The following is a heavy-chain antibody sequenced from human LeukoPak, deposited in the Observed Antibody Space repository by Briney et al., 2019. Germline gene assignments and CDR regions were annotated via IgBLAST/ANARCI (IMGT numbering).Heavy chain of an antibody. CDR3: ARGGVGVMRGSFWGH. V-gene: IGHV4-34*01. CDR1: GGSFSGYY. CDR2: INHSGST. J-gene: IGHJ4*02. Sequence: SETLSLTCAVYGGSFSGYYWSWIRQPPGKGLEWIGEINHSGSTNYNPSLKSRVTISVDTSKNQFSLKLSSVTAADTAVYYCARGGVGVMRGSFWGHWGQGALVTVSS. D-gene: IGHD3-16*01.